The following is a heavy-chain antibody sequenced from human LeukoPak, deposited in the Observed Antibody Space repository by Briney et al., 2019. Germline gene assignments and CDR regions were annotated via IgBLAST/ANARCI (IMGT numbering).Heavy chain of an antibody. Sequence: GASVKVSCKASGGTFSSYAISWVRQAPGQGLEWMGGIIPIFGTANYAQKFQGRVTTTADESTSTAYMELSSLRSEDTAVYYCARVYDSSGWGGFDIWGQGTMVTVSS. CDR3: ARVYDSSGWGGFDI. CDR2: IIPIFGTA. V-gene: IGHV1-69*13. D-gene: IGHD3-22*01. CDR1: GGTFSSYA. J-gene: IGHJ3*02.